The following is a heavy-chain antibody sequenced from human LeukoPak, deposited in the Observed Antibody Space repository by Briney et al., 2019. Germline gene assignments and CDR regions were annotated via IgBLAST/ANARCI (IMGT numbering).Heavy chain of an antibody. D-gene: IGHD6-13*01. CDR3: ARSYSSSWYYFDY. CDR2: IYYSGST. V-gene: IGHV4-31*03. Sequence: SETLSLTCTFSGGSISSGGYHWSWIRQHPGKGLEWIGYIYYSGSTYYNPSLKSRVTISVDTSKNQFSLKLSSVTAADTAVYYCARSYSSSWYYFDYWGQGTLVTVSS. J-gene: IGHJ4*02. CDR1: GGSISSGGYH.